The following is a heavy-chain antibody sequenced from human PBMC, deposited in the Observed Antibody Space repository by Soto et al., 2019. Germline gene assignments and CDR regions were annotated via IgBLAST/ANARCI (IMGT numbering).Heavy chain of an antibody. CDR1: GYTFTGYY. CDR3: ARGYCSGGSCYSGGYIDY. D-gene: IGHD2-15*01. J-gene: IGHJ4*02. CDR2: INPNSGGT. V-gene: IGHV1-2*04. Sequence: ASVKVSCKASGYTFTGYYMHWVRQAPGQGLEWMGWINPNSGGTNYAQKFQGWVTMTRDTSISTAYMELSRLRSDDTAVYYCARGYCSGGSCYSGGYIDYWGQGTLVTVSS.